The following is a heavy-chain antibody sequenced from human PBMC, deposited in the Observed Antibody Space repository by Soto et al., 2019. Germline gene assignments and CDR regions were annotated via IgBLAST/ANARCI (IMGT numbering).Heavy chain of an antibody. CDR3: ARDDYGDYYGMDV. V-gene: IGHV4-39*02. D-gene: IGHD4-17*01. Sequence: KPSETLSLTCTVSGGSISSSSYYWGWIRQPPGKGLEWIGSIYYSGSSYYNPSLKSRVTISVDTSKNQFSLKLSSVTAADTAVYYCARDDYGDYYGMDVWGQGTTVTVSS. CDR2: IYYSGSS. CDR1: GGSISSSSYY. J-gene: IGHJ6*02.